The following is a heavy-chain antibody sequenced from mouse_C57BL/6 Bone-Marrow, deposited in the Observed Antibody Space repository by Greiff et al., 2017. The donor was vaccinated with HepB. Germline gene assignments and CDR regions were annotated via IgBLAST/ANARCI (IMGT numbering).Heavy chain of an antibody. J-gene: IGHJ4*01. D-gene: IGHD4-1*01. CDR3: TGPLGLGAMDY. CDR2: IRLKSDNYAT. CDR1: GFTFSNYW. Sequence: EVQRVESGGGLVQPGGSMKLSCVASGFTFSNYWMNWVRQSPEKGLEWVAQIRLKSDNYATHYAESVKGRFTISRDDSKSSVYLQMNNLRAEDTGIYYCTGPLGLGAMDYWGQGTSVTVSS. V-gene: IGHV6-3*01.